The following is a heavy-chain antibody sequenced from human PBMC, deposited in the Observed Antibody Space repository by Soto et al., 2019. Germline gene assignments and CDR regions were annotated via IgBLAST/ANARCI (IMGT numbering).Heavy chain of an antibody. Sequence: PSVKVSCKASGYMFTKSAMHWVRQAPGQRLEWMGWISGDSGNTKYSPKLQDRVTITRDTSASTAYMELSSLRSEDTALYYCARDGVEAGNINFDYWGQGTMVTVS. V-gene: IGHV1-3*01. CDR2: ISGDSGNT. CDR3: ARDGVEAGNINFDY. CDR1: GYMFTKSA. J-gene: IGHJ4*01. D-gene: IGHD6-19*01.